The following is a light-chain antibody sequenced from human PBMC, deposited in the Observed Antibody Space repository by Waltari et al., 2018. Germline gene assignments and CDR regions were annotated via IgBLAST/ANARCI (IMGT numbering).Light chain of an antibody. CDR3: QTGGHGTWV. J-gene: IGLJ3*02. CDR1: SGHSSNI. Sequence: LVLPQSPSASASLGASVKLTCTLDSGHSSNIIAWLQQRPEKGPRYLMKVNSDGSHTKGDEVPDRFSGSSSGAERYLTISNVQSEDEADYYCQTGGHGTWVFGGGTTLTVL. V-gene: IGLV4-69*01. CDR2: VNSDGSH.